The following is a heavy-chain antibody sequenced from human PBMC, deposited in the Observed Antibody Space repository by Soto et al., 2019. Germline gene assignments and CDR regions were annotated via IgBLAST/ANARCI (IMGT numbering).Heavy chain of an antibody. CDR1: GFSISDNY. D-gene: IGHD3-22*01. CDR2: LYSGGTAT. Sequence: GGSLRLSCAASGFSISDNYMTWVRQAPGKGLEWVSVLYSGGTATSYADSVKGRFTVSRDTSKNTLSLQLDSLRAEDTAVYYCARDREAYYDSSGYSYTYFDCWGQGTLVTVSS. CDR3: ARDREAYYDSSGYSYTYFDC. V-gene: IGHV3-66*01. J-gene: IGHJ4*02.